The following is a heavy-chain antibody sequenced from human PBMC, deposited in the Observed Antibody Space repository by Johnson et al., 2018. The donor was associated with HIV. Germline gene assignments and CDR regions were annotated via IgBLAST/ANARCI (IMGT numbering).Heavy chain of an antibody. J-gene: IGHJ3*02. CDR1: GFTVSSNY. CDR2: ISYDGSNK. Sequence: QMLLVESGGGLVQPGGSLRLSCAASGFTVSSNYMSWVRQAPGKGLEWVAVISYDGSNKYYADSVKGRFTISRDNSKNTLYLQMNTLRAEDAAVYYCAKLPVAPSYGAFDIWGQGTMVTVSS. V-gene: IGHV3-30*18. CDR3: AKLPVAPSYGAFDI. D-gene: IGHD6-19*01.